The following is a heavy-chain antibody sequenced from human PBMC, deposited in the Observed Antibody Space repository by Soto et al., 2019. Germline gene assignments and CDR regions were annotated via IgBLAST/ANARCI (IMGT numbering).Heavy chain of an antibody. CDR3: AREGYDYVWGSYRYTLNWFDP. V-gene: IGHV3-48*02. CDR2: ISSSSSTI. J-gene: IGHJ5*02. D-gene: IGHD3-16*02. CDR1: EFTFSSCS. Sequence: EVQLVESGGGLVQPGGSLRLSCAAGEFTFSSCSTKWVRQTPGKGLEWVSYISSSSSTIYYADSVKGRFTISRDNAKNSLYLQMNSLRDEDTTVYYCAREGYDYVWGSYRYTLNWFDPWGQGTLVTVSS.